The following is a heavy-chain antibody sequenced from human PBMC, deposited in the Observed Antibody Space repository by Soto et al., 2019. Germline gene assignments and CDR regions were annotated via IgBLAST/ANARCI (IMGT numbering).Heavy chain of an antibody. CDR1: GYTLTELS. CDR2: FDPEDGET. CDR3: ATDRWAVAGSFDY. Sequence: ASVKVSCKVSGYTLTELSMHWVRQAPGKGLGWMGGFDPEDGETIYAQKFQGRVTMTEDTSTDTAYMELSSLRSEDTAAYYCATDRWAVAGSFDYWGQGTLVTVSS. D-gene: IGHD6-19*01. J-gene: IGHJ4*02. V-gene: IGHV1-24*01.